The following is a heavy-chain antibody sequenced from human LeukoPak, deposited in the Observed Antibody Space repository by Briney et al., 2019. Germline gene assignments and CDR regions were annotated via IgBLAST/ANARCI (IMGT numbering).Heavy chain of an antibody. CDR1: GYSFTSYW. D-gene: IGHD2-8*01. CDR3: ARRQASCTNGVCYTLYGMDV. J-gene: IGHJ6*02. Sequence: GESLKISCKGSGYSFTSYWIGWVRQMPGKGLEWMGIIYPGDSDTRCSPSFQGQVTISADKSISTTYLQWSSLKASDTAMYYCARRQASCTNGVCYTLYGMDVWGQGTTVTVSS. V-gene: IGHV5-51*01. CDR2: IYPGDSDT.